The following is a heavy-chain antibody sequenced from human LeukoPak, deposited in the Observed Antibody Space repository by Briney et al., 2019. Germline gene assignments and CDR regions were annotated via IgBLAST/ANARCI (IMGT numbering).Heavy chain of an antibody. D-gene: IGHD3-10*01. CDR3: AREGTMDAYDP. Sequence: ASVKVSCKASGYTFTDYYMHWVRQAPGQGLEWMGIVNPSGGSTSYAQKFQGRVTMTRDMSTSTVYMELSSLRSEDTAVYYCAREGTMDAYDPWGQGTLVTVSS. V-gene: IGHV1-46*01. J-gene: IGHJ5*02. CDR1: GYTFTDYY. CDR2: VNPSGGST.